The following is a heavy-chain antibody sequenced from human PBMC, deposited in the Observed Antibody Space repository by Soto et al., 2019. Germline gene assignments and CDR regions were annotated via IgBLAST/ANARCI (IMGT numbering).Heavy chain of an antibody. CDR1: GFTFPTYA. V-gene: IGHV3-23*01. Sequence: PGGSLRLSCAASGFTFPTYAMSWVRQTPGKGLEWVSVISGDSGTTYYADSVEGRFTVSRDNSKNTLHLQMNSLRAEDTAVCYCAKGSSERYIVWPLDFWGQGSLVTVPQ. D-gene: IGHD3-10*01. J-gene: IGHJ4*02. CDR2: ISGDSGTT. CDR3: AKGSSERYIVWPLDF.